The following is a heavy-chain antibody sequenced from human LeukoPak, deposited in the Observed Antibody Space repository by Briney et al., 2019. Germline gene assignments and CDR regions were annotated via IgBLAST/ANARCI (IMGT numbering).Heavy chain of an antibody. D-gene: IGHD6-13*01. CDR3: ARGGSSTWRIGYYFDF. Sequence: SETLSDSRTVSGGSISSYYWNWIRQAPGKGLEWIGFIYSSGSTNYNPSLKSRVTMSVDTSKNQFSLKLRSVTDADTAVYHCARGGSSTWRIGYYFDFWGQGTVVTVSS. V-gene: IGHV4-59*01. CDR1: GGSISSYY. CDR2: IYSSGST. J-gene: IGHJ4*02.